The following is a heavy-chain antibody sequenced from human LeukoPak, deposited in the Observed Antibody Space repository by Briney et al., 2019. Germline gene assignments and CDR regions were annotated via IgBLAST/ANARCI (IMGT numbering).Heavy chain of an antibody. V-gene: IGHV4-38-2*02. CDR3: ARDSEYSSPFDH. CDR1: GYSISSGYY. D-gene: IGHD6-6*01. J-gene: IGHJ5*02. Sequence: SETLSLTCTVSGYSISSGYYWGWIRPPPGKGLEWIGSIYHSGSTYYNPSLKSRVTISVDTSKNQFSLKLSSVAAADTAVYYCARDSEYSSPFDHWGQGTLVTVSS. CDR2: IYHSGST.